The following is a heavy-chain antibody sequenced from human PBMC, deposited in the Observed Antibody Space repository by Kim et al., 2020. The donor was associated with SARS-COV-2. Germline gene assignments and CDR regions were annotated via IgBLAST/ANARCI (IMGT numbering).Heavy chain of an antibody. CDR1: GFTFSSYA. CDR3: ARSGWELLDY. CDR2: ISYDGSNK. Sequence: GGSLRLSCAASGFTFSSYAMHWVRQAPGKGLEWVAVISYDGSNKYYADSVKGRFTISRDNSKNTLYLQMNSLRAEDTAVYYCARSGWELLDYWGQGTLVAVSS. V-gene: IGHV3-30*04. D-gene: IGHD1-26*01. J-gene: IGHJ4*02.